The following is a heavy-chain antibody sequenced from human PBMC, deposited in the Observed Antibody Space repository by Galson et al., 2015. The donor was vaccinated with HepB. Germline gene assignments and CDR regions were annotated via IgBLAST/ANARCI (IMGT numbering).Heavy chain of an antibody. D-gene: IGHD4-23*01. CDR1: GFSFSHYS. CDR2: IPYDGRPT. CDR3: ARDVDSTLVTPH. Sequence: SLRLSCAASGFSFSHYSMHCVRHAPGKGLEWVALIPYDGRPTYDIDSVKGRFTVSRDNSKNTLYLQMNSLRAEDTAVYYCARDVDSTLVTPHWGQGTLVTVSA. J-gene: IGHJ4*02. V-gene: IGHV3-30*04.